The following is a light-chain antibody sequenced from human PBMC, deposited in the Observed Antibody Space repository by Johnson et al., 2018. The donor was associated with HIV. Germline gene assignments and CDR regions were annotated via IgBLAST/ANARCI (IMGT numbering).Light chain of an antibody. CDR2: DNH. CDR3: GTWDSSLNAFV. V-gene: IGLV1-51*01. CDR1: SSNIGGND. Sequence: QSVLTQPPSVSAAPGQKVTISCSGTSSNIGGNDVSWYQQVPGTAPKLLIYDNHKRPSGIPDRFSGSKSGTSATLGITGLQTGDEADYYCGTWDSSLNAFVFGAGTRVTVL. J-gene: IGLJ1*01.